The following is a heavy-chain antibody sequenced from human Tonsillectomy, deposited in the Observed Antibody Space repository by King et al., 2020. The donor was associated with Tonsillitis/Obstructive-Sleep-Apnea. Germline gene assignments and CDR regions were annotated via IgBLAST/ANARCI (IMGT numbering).Heavy chain of an antibody. CDR1: GGSFSGYY. D-gene: IGHD2-2*01. CDR2: INHSGST. J-gene: IGHJ4*02. V-gene: IGHV4-34*01. Sequence: VQLQQWGAGLLKPSETLSLTCAVYGGSFSGYYWSWIRQTPGKGLEWIGEINHSGSTNYNPSLKSRVTISVDTSKNKFSLKLSSVTAADTAVYYCARVVVPAAILFDYWGQGTLVTVSS. CDR3: ARVVVPAAILFDY.